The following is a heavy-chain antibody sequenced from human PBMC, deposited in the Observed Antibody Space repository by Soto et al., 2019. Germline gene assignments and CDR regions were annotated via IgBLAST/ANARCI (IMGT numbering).Heavy chain of an antibody. CDR2: ISSTASTM. J-gene: IGHJ4*02. V-gene: IGHV3-11*01. CDR3: ARGTQKRYCTGGSCYTVDY. CDR1: GFTFSDYY. D-gene: IGHD2-15*01. Sequence: LRLSCAASGFTFSDYYMSWIRQAPGKGLEWVSYISSTASTMYYADSVKGRFTISRDNAKNSLYLQMNSLRAEDTAVYYCARGTQKRYCTGGSCYTVDYWGQGTLVTVSS.